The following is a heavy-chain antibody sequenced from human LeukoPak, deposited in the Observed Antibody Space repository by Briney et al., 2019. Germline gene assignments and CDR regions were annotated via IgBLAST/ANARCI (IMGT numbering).Heavy chain of an antibody. CDR3: ARTKPSSGWYHYFDY. CDR2: IYYSGST. Sequence: SETLSLTCTVSGGSIRGSSYYWGWIRQPPGKGLEWIGSIYYSGSTYYNPSLKSRVTISVDTSKNQFSLKLSSVTAADTAVYYCARTKPSSGWYHYFDYWGQGTLVTVSS. V-gene: IGHV4-39*01. CDR1: GGSIRGSSYY. J-gene: IGHJ4*02. D-gene: IGHD6-19*01.